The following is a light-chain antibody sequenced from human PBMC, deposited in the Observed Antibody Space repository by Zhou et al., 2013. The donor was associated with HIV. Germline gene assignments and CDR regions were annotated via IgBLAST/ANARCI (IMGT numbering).Light chain of an antibody. Sequence: DIQMTQSPSSLSASVGDRVTITCRASQSISSYLNWYQQKPGKAPKLMIYAASTLQSGVPSRFSGYRSGTDFTLTISSLQSEDFATYYCQQYHTFPWTFGQGSTVEIK. V-gene: IGKV1-39*01. CDR2: AAS. CDR3: QQYHTFPWT. J-gene: IGKJ1*01. CDR1: QSISSY.